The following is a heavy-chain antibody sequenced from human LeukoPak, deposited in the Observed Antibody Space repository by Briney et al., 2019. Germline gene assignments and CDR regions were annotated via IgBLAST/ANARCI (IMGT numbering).Heavy chain of an antibody. D-gene: IGHD6-6*01. J-gene: IGHJ5*02. CDR3: AKSPGYSSSNWFDP. V-gene: IGHV3-23*01. CDR2: ITSSGDST. Sequence: GGSLRLSCAASGFTFSSYAMSWVRQAPGKGLEWVSDITSSGDSTYYADSVKGRFTISRDNSKNTLYLQMNSLRAEDTAVYYCAKSPGYSSSNWFDPWGQGTLVTVSS. CDR1: GFTFSSYA.